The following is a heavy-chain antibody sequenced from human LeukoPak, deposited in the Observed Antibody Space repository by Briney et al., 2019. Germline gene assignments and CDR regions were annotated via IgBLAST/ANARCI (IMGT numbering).Heavy chain of an antibody. Sequence: ASVKVSCKASGYTFTSYYMHWVRQAPGQGLEWMGIINPSGGSTSYAQKFQGRVTMTRDTSTSTVYMELSSLRSEDTAVYYSARGDSRGYDFWSGPQAEYFQHWGQGTLVTVSS. J-gene: IGHJ1*01. D-gene: IGHD3-3*01. CDR3: ARGDSRGYDFWSGPQAEYFQH. CDR2: INPSGGST. V-gene: IGHV1-46*01. CDR1: GYTFTSYY.